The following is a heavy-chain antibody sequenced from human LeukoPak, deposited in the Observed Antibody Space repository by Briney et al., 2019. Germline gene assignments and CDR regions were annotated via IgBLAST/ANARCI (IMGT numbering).Heavy chain of an antibody. CDR1: GYTFTSYG. V-gene: IGHV1-18*01. Sequence: GASVKVSCKASGYTFTSYGISWVRQALGQGLEWMGLISAYNGNTNYAQKLQGRVTMTTDTSTSTAYMELRSLRSDDTAVYYCAAIRYCSGGSCSELWGQGTLVTVSS. CDR2: ISAYNGNT. J-gene: IGHJ4*02. CDR3: AAIRYCSGGSCSEL. D-gene: IGHD2-15*01.